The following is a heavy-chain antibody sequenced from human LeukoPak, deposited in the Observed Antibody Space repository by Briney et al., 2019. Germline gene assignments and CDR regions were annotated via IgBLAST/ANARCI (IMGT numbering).Heavy chain of an antibody. CDR1: GFTFSSYR. Sequence: GGSLRLSCAASGFTFSSYRMTWVRQAPGKGLEWVSAISGSGGSTYYADSVKGRFTISRDNSKNTLYLQMNSLRAEDTAVYYCAKGGGYSGYDIFDYWGQGTLVTVSS. J-gene: IGHJ4*02. CDR2: ISGSGGST. D-gene: IGHD5-12*01. V-gene: IGHV3-23*01. CDR3: AKGGGYSGYDIFDY.